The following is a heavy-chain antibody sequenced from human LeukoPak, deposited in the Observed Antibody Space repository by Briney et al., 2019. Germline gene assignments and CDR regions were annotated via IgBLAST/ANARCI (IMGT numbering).Heavy chain of an antibody. J-gene: IGHJ1*01. CDR1: GYPFTSYN. Sequence: ASVKVSCKASGYPFTSYNVNWMRQATGHGLEWMGWMNTNSGNTGYSQNFQGRVTMTRDTSISTAYMELSSLMSEDTAVYYCARGLPKAVFGMVIEDWGQGTLVTVSS. V-gene: IGHV1-8*01. CDR3: ARGLPKAVFGMVIED. CDR2: MNTNSGNT. D-gene: IGHD3-3*01.